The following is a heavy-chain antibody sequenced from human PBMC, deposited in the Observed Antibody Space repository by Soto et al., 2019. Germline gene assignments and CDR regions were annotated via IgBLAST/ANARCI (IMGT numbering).Heavy chain of an antibody. D-gene: IGHD3-22*01. CDR2: INSDGSST. CDR1: GFTFSSYW. J-gene: IGHJ5*02. Sequence: GGSLRLSCAASGFTFSSYWMHWVRQAPGKGQVRVSRINSDGSSTSYADSVKGRFTIYRDNAKTTLYLQMNSLRAEDTAVYYCAKDHRPHYYDSSGYYPPWFDPWGQGTLVTVSS. CDR3: AKDHRPHYYDSSGYYPPWFDP. V-gene: IGHV3-74*01.